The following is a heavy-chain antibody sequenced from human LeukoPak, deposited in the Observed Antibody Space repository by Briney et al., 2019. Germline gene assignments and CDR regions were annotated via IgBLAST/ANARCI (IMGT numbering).Heavy chain of an antibody. D-gene: IGHD2-2*01. Sequence: ASVKVSCKASGYTFTSYDINWVRQATGQGLEWMGWMNPNSGNTGYAQKFQGRVTMTRNTSISTAYMELSSLRSEDTAVYYCARGSWDCSSTSCYHYYYYYMDVWGKGTTVTVSS. CDR3: ARGSWDCSSTSCYHYYYYYMDV. J-gene: IGHJ6*03. CDR1: GYTFTSYD. V-gene: IGHV1-8*01. CDR2: MNPNSGNT.